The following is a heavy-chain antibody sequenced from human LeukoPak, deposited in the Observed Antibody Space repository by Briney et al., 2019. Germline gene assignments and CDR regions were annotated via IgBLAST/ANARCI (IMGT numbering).Heavy chain of an antibody. V-gene: IGHV1-2*02. CDR3: ASSNNWYFYYFDH. J-gene: IGHJ4*02. Sequence: ASVKVSCKASGYTFPDYYIHGLRQAPGQELEWRGWINPDSGGTNYAQNFRGRVTMTRDTSISTTYMELSRLRSDDTAVYYCASSNNWYFYYFDHWGLGTLVTVSS. CDR1: GYTFPDYY. D-gene: IGHD1-1*01. CDR2: INPDSGGT.